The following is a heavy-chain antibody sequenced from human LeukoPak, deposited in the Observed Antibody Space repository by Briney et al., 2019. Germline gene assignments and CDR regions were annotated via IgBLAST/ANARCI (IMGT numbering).Heavy chain of an antibody. CDR2: ISGSGGST. V-gene: IGHV3-23*01. CDR3: ARDSGWLSDR. D-gene: IGHD6-19*01. J-gene: IGHJ4*02. CDR1: GLTFSSYG. Sequence: QTGGSLRLSCAASGLTFSSYGMSWVRQAPGKGLEWVSAISGSGGSTYYADSVKGRFTISRDNAKNSLSLQMNSLRAEDTAVYYCARDSGWLSDRWGQGTLVTVSS.